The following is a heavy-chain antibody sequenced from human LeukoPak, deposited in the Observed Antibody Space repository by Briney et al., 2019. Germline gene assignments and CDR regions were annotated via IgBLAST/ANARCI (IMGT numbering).Heavy chain of an antibody. CDR1: GFTVSSNY. Sequence: PGGSLRLSCAASGFTVSSNYMSWVRQAPGKGLEWVSVVYGGDTTYYADSVKGRFTISRDNAKKSLSLQMNSLRAEDTAVYYCAREDYDFYSGRHYYYMDVWGKGTTVTVSS. D-gene: IGHD3-3*01. J-gene: IGHJ6*03. CDR3: AREDYDFYSGRHYYYMDV. V-gene: IGHV3-66*01. CDR2: VYGGDTT.